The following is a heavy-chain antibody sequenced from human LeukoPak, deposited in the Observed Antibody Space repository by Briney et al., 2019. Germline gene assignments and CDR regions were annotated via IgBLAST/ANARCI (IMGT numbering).Heavy chain of an antibody. CDR1: GYTFIGYY. V-gene: IGHV1-2*02. CDR2: TNPNSGDT. D-gene: IGHD7-27*01. CDR3: ARDLKPNWGYYFDY. Sequence: ASVKVSCKASGYTFIGYYMHWVRQAPGQGLEWMGWTNPNSGDTNYAQKFQGRVTMTRDTSISTAYMELSRLRSDDTAVYYCARDLKPNWGYYFDYWGQGTLVTVSS. J-gene: IGHJ4*02.